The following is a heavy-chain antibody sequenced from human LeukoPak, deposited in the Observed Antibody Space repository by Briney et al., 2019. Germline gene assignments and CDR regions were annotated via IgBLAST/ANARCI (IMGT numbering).Heavy chain of an antibody. CDR1: GYTLTELS. J-gene: IGHJ4*02. V-gene: IGHV1-24*01. CDR3: ARGWDGGSCYDY. D-gene: IGHD2-15*01. CDR2: FDPEDGET. Sequence: ASVKVSCKVSGYTLTELSMHWVRQAPGKGLEWVGGFDPEDGETIYAQKFQGRVTMTEDTSTDTAYMELSSLRSEDTAVYYCARGWDGGSCYDYWGQGTLVTVSS.